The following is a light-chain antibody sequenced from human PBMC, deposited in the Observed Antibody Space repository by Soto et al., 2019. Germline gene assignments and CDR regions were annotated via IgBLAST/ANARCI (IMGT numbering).Light chain of an antibody. CDR2: DAS. CDR3: QQYDNLWWT. Sequence: DIQMTQSPSSLSASVADRVTITCRASQSISSYLNWYQQKPGKAPKLLIYDASNLETGVPSRFSGSGSGTDFTFTISSLQPEDIATYYCQQYDNLWWTFGQGTKVDI. J-gene: IGKJ1*01. CDR1: QSISSY. V-gene: IGKV1-33*01.